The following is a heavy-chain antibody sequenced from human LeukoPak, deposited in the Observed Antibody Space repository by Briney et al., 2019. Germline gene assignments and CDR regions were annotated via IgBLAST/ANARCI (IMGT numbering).Heavy chain of an antibody. CDR3: ARYRVITNDYFDS. Sequence: GGSLRLSCATSGFTSHSYAMSWVRQAPGKGLEWVSYISNSGNTIKEADSVKGRFTISRDNAQNSLFLQMKSLRAEDTAVYYCARYRVITNDYFDSWGQGTLVTVSS. D-gene: IGHD3-16*01. CDR2: ISNSGNTI. CDR1: GFTSHSYA. V-gene: IGHV3-48*04. J-gene: IGHJ4*02.